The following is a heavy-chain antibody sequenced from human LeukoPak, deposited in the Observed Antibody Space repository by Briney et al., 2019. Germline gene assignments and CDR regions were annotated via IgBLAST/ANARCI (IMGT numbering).Heavy chain of an antibody. CDR1: SDSISDDY. CDR3: ARTRRSGYDATYFYYYMDV. CDR2: IHFSGST. D-gene: IGHD3-3*01. J-gene: IGHJ6*03. V-gene: IGHV4-59*01. Sequence: SETLSLTCTVSSDSISDDYWSWIRQSPGKGLEYIGNIHFSGSTNYNPSLKSRVTISVDTSKNHFSLKLTSLTAADTAVYYCARTRRSGYDATYFYYYMDVWGPGTTVPVSS.